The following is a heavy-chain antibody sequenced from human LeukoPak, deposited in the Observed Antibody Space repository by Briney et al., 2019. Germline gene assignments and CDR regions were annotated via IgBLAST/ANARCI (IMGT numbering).Heavy chain of an antibody. CDR1: GGSMSSDY. Sequence: SETLSLTCTVSGGSMSSDYWCWIRQSPGMGLGWIGYFKHDGSTGYNPSLKSRATISVDRSKNLFSLKVNSVTAADTAVYYCATVDVESDIDYWGQGTLVTVSS. CDR2: FKHDGST. D-gene: IGHD2-21*02. J-gene: IGHJ4*02. CDR3: ATVDVESDIDY. V-gene: IGHV4-59*01.